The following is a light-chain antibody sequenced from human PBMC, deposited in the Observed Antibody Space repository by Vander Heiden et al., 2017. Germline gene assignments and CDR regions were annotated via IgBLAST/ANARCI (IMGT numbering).Light chain of an antibody. CDR2: WAS. CDR3: QQYLALPLT. J-gene: IGKJ4*01. Sequence: DIVMTQSPDSLAVSLGERATIDCKYSQSVFYSPNNYNYLAWYQQKPGQPPKLLVYWASTRESGVPDRFSGSGSGTDFTLTISSLQAEDVADYYCQQYLALPLTFGRGTKVEIK. V-gene: IGKV4-1*01. CDR1: QSVFYSPNNYNY.